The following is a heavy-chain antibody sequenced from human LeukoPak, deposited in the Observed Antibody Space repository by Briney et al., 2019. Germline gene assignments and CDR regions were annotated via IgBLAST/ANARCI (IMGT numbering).Heavy chain of an antibody. CDR1: GFNFRYYA. V-gene: IGHV3-23*01. J-gene: IGHJ4*02. Sequence: GGSLRLSCAASGFNFRYYAMTWVRQAPGKGLECVSGISEGADITYYGGSVKGRFTISRDNSKNTLYLQMNSLRAEDTAVHYCAKQNSRGFDYWGQGTLVTVSS. CDR2: ISEGADIT. CDR3: AKQNSRGFDY. D-gene: IGHD2/OR15-2a*01.